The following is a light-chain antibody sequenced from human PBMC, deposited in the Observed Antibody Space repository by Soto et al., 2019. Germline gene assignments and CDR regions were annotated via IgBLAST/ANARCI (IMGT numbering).Light chain of an antibody. CDR3: QELDSHPPGA. Sequence: DIHLAQSHSFLSTSVGDRVTITCRASHDIIGYLAWYQQNPGKDPQLLIYATSTLQYGVPSRFTGSGSGTDFTLIISGLQPEDFSTYFCQELDSHPPGAVGQATNVDI. CDR2: ATS. V-gene: IGKV1-9*01. CDR1: HDIIGY. J-gene: IGKJ1*01.